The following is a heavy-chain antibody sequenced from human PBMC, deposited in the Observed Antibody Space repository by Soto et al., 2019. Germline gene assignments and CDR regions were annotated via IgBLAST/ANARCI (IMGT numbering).Heavy chain of an antibody. CDR1: EFAFSRYW. J-gene: IGHJ4*02. CDR3: ARRSSGWYFDY. D-gene: IGHD6-19*01. CDR2: IKRNGGGT. V-gene: IGHV3-23*01. Sequence: PGGSLRLSCAASEFAFSRYWMSWVRQAPGKGLEWVSNIKRNGGGTYYADSVKGRFTISRDNSKNTLYLQMNSLRAEDTAVYYCARRSSGWYFDYWGQGPLVTVAS.